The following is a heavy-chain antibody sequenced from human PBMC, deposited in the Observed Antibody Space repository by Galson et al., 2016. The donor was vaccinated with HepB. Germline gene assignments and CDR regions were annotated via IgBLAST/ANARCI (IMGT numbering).Heavy chain of an antibody. CDR3: ARKGGIYSPWGY. CDR2: IKQDGSEQ. V-gene: IGHV3-7*05. D-gene: IGHD3-10*01. CDR1: GFTFSTYW. Sequence: SLRLSCAASGFTFSTYWMHWVRQAPGKRLECVANIKQDGSEQYYVDSVKGRFTISRDNAKKSLYLQMNSLRAEDTAVYYCARKGGIYSPWGYWGQGTLVTVSS. J-gene: IGHJ4*02.